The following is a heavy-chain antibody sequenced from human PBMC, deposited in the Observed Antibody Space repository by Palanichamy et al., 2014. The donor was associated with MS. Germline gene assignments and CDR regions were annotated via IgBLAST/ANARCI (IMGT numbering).Heavy chain of an antibody. Sequence: EVQLVQSGTEVKKPGESLKISCKGSGYNLGNYWIGWVRQMPGKGLEWMGIIYSGDSDTTYSPSFQGQVTISADKSISTAYLQWRSLKASDTAMYYCARRVKTDYYDSSGYPQAFDMWGQGTMVTVSS. V-gene: IGHV5-51*01. D-gene: IGHD3-22*01. CDR2: IYSGDSDT. CDR3: ARRVKTDYYDSSGYPQAFDM. J-gene: IGHJ3*02. CDR1: GYNLGNYW.